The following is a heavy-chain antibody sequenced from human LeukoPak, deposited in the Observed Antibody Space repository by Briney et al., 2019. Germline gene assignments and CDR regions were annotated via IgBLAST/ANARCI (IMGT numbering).Heavy chain of an antibody. Sequence: GESLKISCKGSGYSFTSYWISWVRQMPGKGLEWMGRIDPSDSYTNYSPSFQGHVTISADKSISTAYLQWSSLKASDTAMYYCARGRYCTSTSCSHFDYWGQGTLVTVSS. CDR3: ARGRYCTSTSCSHFDY. D-gene: IGHD2-2*01. J-gene: IGHJ4*02. V-gene: IGHV5-10-1*01. CDR2: IDPSDSYT. CDR1: GYSFTSYW.